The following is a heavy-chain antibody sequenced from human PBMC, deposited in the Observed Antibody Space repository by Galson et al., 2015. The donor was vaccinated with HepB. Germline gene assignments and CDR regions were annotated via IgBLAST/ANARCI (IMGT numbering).Heavy chain of an antibody. CDR3: TTDVYYSTYWSWLDP. D-gene: IGHD2-8*02. Sequence: SLRLSCAASGFTFSNAWMSWVRQAPGKGLEWVGRIKSKNAGGTKDYATFVKGRLTISRDDSKNRLYLQMNSLKTEDTAVYYCTTDVYYSTYWSWLDPWGQGTLVTVSS. CDR1: GFTFSNAW. CDR2: IKSKNAGGTK. J-gene: IGHJ5*02. V-gene: IGHV3-15*01.